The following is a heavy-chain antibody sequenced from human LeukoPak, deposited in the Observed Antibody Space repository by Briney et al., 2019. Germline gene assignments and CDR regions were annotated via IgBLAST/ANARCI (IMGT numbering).Heavy chain of an antibody. CDR2: IYYSGST. J-gene: IGHJ4*02. V-gene: IGHV4-34*01. Sequence: SETLSLTCALYGGSFSDYYWSWIRQPPGKGLEWIGSIYYSGSTYCNPSLKSRVTISVDTSKNQFSLKLSSVTAADTAVYYCARRAGLKLDYWGQGTLVTVSS. D-gene: IGHD3/OR15-3a*01. CDR3: ARRAGLKLDY. CDR1: GGSFSDYY.